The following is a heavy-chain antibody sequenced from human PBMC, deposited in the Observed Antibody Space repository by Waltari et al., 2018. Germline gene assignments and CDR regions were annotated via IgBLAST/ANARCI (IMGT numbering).Heavy chain of an antibody. CDR3: ARAGLLTVTMYYYYYYMDV. Sequence: QVQLVQSGAEVKKPGSSVKVSCKASGGTFSSYAISWVRQAPGQGLEWMGGIIPIFGTANYARKFQGRVTSTADKSTSTAYMELSSLRSEDTAVYYCARAGLLTVTMYYYYYYMDVWGKGTTVIVSS. CDR2: IIPIFGTA. J-gene: IGHJ6*03. D-gene: IGHD4-4*01. CDR1: GGTFSSYA. V-gene: IGHV1-69*14.